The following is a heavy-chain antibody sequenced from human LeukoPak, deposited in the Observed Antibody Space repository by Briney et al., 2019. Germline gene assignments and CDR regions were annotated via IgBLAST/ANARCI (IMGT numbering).Heavy chain of an antibody. CDR3: TKYDTSANFDY. CDR2: IKSKADGGTT. CDR1: VFTFTNAW. D-gene: IGHD3-22*01. Sequence: PGESLRLSCVASVFTFTNAWMSWVRQAPGKGLEWVGHIKSKADGGTTDYAAHVKGRFIISRDDSEDTLYLQMNSLKTDDTAVYYCTKYDTSANFDYWGQGTLVTVSS. V-gene: IGHV3-15*01. J-gene: IGHJ4*02.